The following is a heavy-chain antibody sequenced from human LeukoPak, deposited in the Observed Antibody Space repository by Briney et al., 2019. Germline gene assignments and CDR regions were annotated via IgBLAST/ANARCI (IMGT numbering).Heavy chain of an antibody. J-gene: IGHJ4*02. CDR1: GYTFTSYG. D-gene: IGHD3-22*01. Sequence: ASVKVSCKASGYTFTSYGISWVRQAPGQGLEWMGWISAYNGNTNYAQKLQGRVTMTTDTSTSTAYMELRSLRSDDTAVYYCARDLGPDYYDSSGPDYWGQGTQVTVSS. CDR3: ARDLGPDYYDSSGPDY. CDR2: ISAYNGNT. V-gene: IGHV1-18*01.